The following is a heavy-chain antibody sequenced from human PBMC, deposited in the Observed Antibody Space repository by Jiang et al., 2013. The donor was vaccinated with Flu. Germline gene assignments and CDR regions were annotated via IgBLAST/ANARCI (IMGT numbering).Heavy chain of an antibody. Sequence: GAEVKKPGASVKVSCKASGYTFTGYYMHWVRQAPGQGLEWMGWINPNSGDTNYVQKFQGRVTMTRDTSISTAYMELSRLRSDDSAVYYCARPGRELKWQLGLDYFDCWGQGTLVTVSS. V-gene: IGHV1-2*02. CDR2: INPNSGDT. J-gene: IGHJ4*02. CDR3: ARPGRELKWQLGLDYFDC. D-gene: IGHD6-6*01. CDR1: GYTFTGYY.